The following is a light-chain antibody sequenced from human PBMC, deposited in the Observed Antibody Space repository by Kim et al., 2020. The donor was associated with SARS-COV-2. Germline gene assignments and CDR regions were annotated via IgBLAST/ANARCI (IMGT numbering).Light chain of an antibody. CDR1: QYIDNW. CDR2: DAS. V-gene: IGKV3-11*01. CDR3: QHRRTWPLT. J-gene: IGKJ2*01. Sequence: EIVLTQSPATLSLSPGERATLSCRASQYIDNWLAWYQRKPGQVPRLLIYDASNRATGIPARFSGSGSGTDFTLTISSLEPEDFAVYYCQHRRTWPLTFGQGTKLEI.